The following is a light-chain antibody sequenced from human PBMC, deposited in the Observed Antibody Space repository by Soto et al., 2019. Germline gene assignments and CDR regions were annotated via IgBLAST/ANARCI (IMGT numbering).Light chain of an antibody. CDR1: QSLSNR. V-gene: IGKV1-5*01. CDR2: DAS. J-gene: IGKJ1*01. CDR3: QYYAGVWT. Sequence: DIQMTQSPSTLSASVGDRVTITCRASQSLSNRMAWNQQKPGKAPKVLIYDASSLESGVPSRFSGSGSGTDFILTISSLQPDDFATYYCQYYAGVWTVGQVTKVDSK.